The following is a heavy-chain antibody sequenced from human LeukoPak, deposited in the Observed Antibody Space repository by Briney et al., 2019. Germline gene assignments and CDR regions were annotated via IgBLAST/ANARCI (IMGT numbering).Heavy chain of an antibody. V-gene: IGHV4-38-2*01. J-gene: IGHJ4*02. CDR1: GYAISSGFY. D-gene: IGHD6-6*01. Sequence: PPETLSLTCAVSGYAISSGFYWGWIRQAPGQGMEWIGSSYHSGNTNYTPSLKSRVTISVETSENQFSLKVSPVPAADTALYYCARWDSSSGYLDYWGQGTLVTVSS. CDR2: SYHSGNT. CDR3: ARWDSSSGYLDY.